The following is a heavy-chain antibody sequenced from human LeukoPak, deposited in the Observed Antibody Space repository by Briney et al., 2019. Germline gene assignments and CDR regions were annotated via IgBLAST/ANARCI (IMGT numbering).Heavy chain of an antibody. CDR2: ISYDGSNK. V-gene: IGHV3-30-3*01. Sequence: PGGSLRLSCAASGXTFSNYAVHWVRQAPGKGLEWVAVISYDGSNKYTADSVKGRFTISRDNSKNTLYLQMNSLRAEDTAVYYCVAAAAVAYYFDYWGQGTLVTVSS. CDR1: GXTFSNYA. D-gene: IGHD6-25*01. CDR3: VAAAAVAYYFDY. J-gene: IGHJ4*02.